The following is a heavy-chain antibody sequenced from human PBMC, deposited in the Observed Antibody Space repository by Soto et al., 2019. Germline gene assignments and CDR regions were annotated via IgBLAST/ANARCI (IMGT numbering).Heavy chain of an antibody. J-gene: IGHJ4*02. V-gene: IGHV4-59*01. CDR1: GGSLSSYY. D-gene: IGHD6-6*01. CDR3: ARSSSTRLPRFDY. CDR2: IYYSGTT. Sequence: QVQLQESGPGLLKPSETLSLTCTVSGGSLSSYYWSWIRQSPGKGLEWIGYIYYSGTTNYNSRNTNYTPSLRSRVTISVDTSKNQVSLKLSSVTAADTAVYHCARSSSTRLPRFDYWGQGTLVTVSS.